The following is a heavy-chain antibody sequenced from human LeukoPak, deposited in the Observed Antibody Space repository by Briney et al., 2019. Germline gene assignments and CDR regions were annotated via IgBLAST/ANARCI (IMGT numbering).Heavy chain of an antibody. J-gene: IGHJ3*02. V-gene: IGHV1-2*02. CDR3: ARAGVWDYSDSSGYYNAAFDI. CDR2: INPSSGGT. D-gene: IGHD3-22*01. Sequence: ASVKVSCKASGYTFTDYYMHWVRQAPGQGLEWMGWINPSSGGTNYAQKFQGRVTVTRDTSISTAYMDLSRLRSDDTAVYYCARAGVWDYSDSSGYYNAAFDIWGQGTMVTVSS. CDR1: GYTFTDYY.